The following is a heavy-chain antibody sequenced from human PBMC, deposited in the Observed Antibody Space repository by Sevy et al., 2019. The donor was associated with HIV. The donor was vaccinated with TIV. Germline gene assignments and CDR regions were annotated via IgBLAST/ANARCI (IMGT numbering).Heavy chain of an antibody. J-gene: IGHJ6*02. D-gene: IGHD4-17*01. Sequence: GGSLRLSCAASGFKFNAYWMSWVRQAPGKGLEWVANIYQDGSEKFYVDSVKGRFTISRDNAKNSLYLQMNSLGPEDTAVYYCVREGSYGDYWFPYHYGLGVWGLGTTVTVSS. CDR1: GFKFNAYW. V-gene: IGHV3-7*01. CDR3: VREGSYGDYWFPYHYGLGV. CDR2: IYQDGSEK.